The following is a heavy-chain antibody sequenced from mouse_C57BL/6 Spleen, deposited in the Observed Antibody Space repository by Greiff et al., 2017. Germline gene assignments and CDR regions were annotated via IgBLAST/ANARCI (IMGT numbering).Heavy chain of an antibody. Sequence: EVKVVESGGDLVKPGGSLKLSCAASGFTFSSYGMSWVRQTPDKRLEWVATISSGGSYPYYPDSVKGRFTISRDNAKNTLYLQRSSLKSEDTAMYYCARHRDGYYLDYWGQGTTLTVSS. CDR2: ISSGGSYP. J-gene: IGHJ2*01. V-gene: IGHV5-6*01. CDR1: GFTFSSYG. CDR3: ARHRDGYYLDY. D-gene: IGHD2-3*01.